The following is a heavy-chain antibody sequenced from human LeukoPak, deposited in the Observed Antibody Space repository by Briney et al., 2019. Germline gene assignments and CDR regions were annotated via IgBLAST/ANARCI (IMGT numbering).Heavy chain of an antibody. CDR3: ARPTRQDAFDI. V-gene: IGHV5-51*01. CDR1: GYSFTSYW. J-gene: IGHJ3*02. Sequence: GESLKIPCKGSGYSFTSYWIGWVRQMPGKGLEWMGIIYPGDSDTRYSPSFQGQVTISADKSISTAYPQWSSLKASDTAMYYCARPTRQDAFDIWGQGTMVTVSS. CDR2: IYPGDSDT.